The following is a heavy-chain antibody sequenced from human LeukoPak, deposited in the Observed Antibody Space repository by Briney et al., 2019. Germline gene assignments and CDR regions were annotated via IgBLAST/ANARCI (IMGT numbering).Heavy chain of an antibody. J-gene: IGHJ4*02. Sequence: ASVKVSCKASGYIFTNYYIHWVRQAPGHGLEWLGWINPNRGDTNYAQKFQGRVTMTRDTSISTAFMELTRLTSDDTAVYYCTRDLLGFATTPLSDWGQGTLVTVSS. D-gene: IGHD4-17*01. V-gene: IGHV1-2*02. CDR3: TRDLLGFATTPLSD. CDR1: GYIFTNYY. CDR2: INPNRGDT.